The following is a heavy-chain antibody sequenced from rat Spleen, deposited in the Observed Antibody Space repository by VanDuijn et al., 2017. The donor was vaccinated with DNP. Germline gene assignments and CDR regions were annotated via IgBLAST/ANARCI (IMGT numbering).Heavy chain of an antibody. CDR2: ISYDGSST. CDR1: GFTFSDYN. V-gene: IGHV5-7*01. D-gene: IGHD1-6*01. Sequence: EVQLVESGGGLVQPGRSLKLSCAASGFTFSDYNMAWVRQAPKKGLEWVATISYDGSSTYYRDSVKGRFTISRDNAKSTLYLQMDSLRSEDTATYYCARYITGIVFDYWGQGVMVTVSS. CDR3: ARYITGIVFDY. J-gene: IGHJ2*01.